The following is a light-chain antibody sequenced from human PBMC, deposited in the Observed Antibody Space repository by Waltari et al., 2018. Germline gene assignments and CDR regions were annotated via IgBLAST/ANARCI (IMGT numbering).Light chain of an antibody. CDR2: AAS. Sequence: DIQMTQSPSSVSASVGDRVTITCRASQGISSWLVWYQQKPGKAPKLLIYAASNLQSGVPSRCSGSGSGTEFPLTISRLQPEDFATYYCQQANSFPITFGQGTRLEIK. V-gene: IGKV1D-12*01. CDR3: QQANSFPIT. CDR1: QGISSW. J-gene: IGKJ5*01.